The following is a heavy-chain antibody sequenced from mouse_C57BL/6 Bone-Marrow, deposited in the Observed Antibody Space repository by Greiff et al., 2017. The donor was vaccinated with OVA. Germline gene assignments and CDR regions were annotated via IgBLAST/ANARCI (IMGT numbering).Heavy chain of an antibody. V-gene: IGHV14-2*01. CDR1: GFNIKDYY. Sequence: VQLQQSGAELVKPGASVKLSCTASGFNIKDYYMHWVKQRTEQGLEWIGRIDPEDGETKYATKFQGKATITADTSSNTAYLQLSSLTSEDTAVYYCAIYYGYDSFAYWGQGTLVTVSA. D-gene: IGHD2-2*01. CDR3: AIYYGYDSFAY. J-gene: IGHJ3*01. CDR2: IDPEDGET.